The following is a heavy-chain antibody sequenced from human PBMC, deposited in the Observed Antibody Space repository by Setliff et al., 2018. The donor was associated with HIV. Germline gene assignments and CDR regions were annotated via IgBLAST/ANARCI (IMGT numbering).Heavy chain of an antibody. CDR1: GFTVSSNY. D-gene: IGHD3-22*01. J-gene: IGHJ4*02. CDR3: TTYSSVYYHSDC. Sequence: PGGSLRLSCTVSGFTVSSNYMTWVRQAPGKGLEWVGRIKSKSDGGAVHYAAPVKGRFTISRDDSQDTLYLEMNSLTNEDTAMYYCTTYSSVYYHSDCWGQGTLVTVSS. V-gene: IGHV3-15*06. CDR2: IKSKSDGGAV.